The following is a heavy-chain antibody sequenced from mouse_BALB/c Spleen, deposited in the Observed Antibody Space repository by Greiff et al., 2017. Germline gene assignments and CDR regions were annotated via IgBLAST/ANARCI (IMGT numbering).Heavy chain of an antibody. CDR1: GFNIKDTY. Sequence: EVHLVESGAELVKPGASVKLSCTASGFNIKDTYMHWVKQRPEQGLEWIGRIDPANGNTKYDPKFQGKATITADTSSNTAYLQLSSLTSEDTAVYYCAGNYEAMDYWGQGTSVTVSS. D-gene: IGHD1-1*01. V-gene: IGHV14-3*02. CDR2: IDPANGNT. J-gene: IGHJ4*01. CDR3: AGNYEAMDY.